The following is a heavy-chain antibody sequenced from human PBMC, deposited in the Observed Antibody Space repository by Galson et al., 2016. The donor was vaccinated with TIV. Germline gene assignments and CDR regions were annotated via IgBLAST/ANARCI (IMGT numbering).Heavy chain of an antibody. CDR1: GDSITSINW. D-gene: IGHD2/OR15-2a*01. J-gene: IGHJ6*02. Sequence: LSLTCTVSGDSITSINWCAWVRQPPGKGLEWIGEIHQSRTANYNPSLKSRVTMSVDKSKNQVSLKVNSVTAADTAVYYCAKFISGLYDMDVWGQGTTVTVSS. CDR2: IHQSRTA. V-gene: IGHV4-4*02. CDR3: AKFISGLYDMDV.